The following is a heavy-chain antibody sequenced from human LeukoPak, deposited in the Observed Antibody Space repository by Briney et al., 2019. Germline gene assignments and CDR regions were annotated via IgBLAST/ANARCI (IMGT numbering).Heavy chain of an antibody. D-gene: IGHD5-12*01. V-gene: IGHV4-34*01. CDR3: AGVATEGY. Sequence: SETLSLTCTVSGGSISSDYWSWIRQPAGKELEWIGEINHSGSTNYNPSLKSRVTISVDTSKNQFSLKLSSVTAADTAVYYCAGVATEGYWGQGTLVTVSS. CDR1: GGSISSDY. J-gene: IGHJ4*01. CDR2: INHSGST.